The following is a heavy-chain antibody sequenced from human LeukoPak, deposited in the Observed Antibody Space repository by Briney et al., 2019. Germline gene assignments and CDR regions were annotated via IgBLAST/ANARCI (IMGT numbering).Heavy chain of an antibody. Sequence: PSQTLSLTCTVSGGSISSGGYYWSWIRQHPGKGLEWIGYIYYSGSTNYNPSLKSRVTISVDTSKNQFSLKLSSVTAADTAVYYCARSRSEMATTDAFDIWGQGTMVTVSS. CDR1: GGSISSGGYY. V-gene: IGHV4-61*08. J-gene: IGHJ3*02. CDR2: IYYSGST. D-gene: IGHD5-24*01. CDR3: ARSRSEMATTDAFDI.